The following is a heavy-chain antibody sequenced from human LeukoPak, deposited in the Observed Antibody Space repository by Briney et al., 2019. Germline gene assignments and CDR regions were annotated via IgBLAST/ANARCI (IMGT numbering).Heavy chain of an antibody. J-gene: IGHJ4*02. Sequence: SETLSLTCTVSGGSISSYYWSWIRQPAGKGLEWIGRIYTSGGTNYNPSLKSRVTMSVDTSKNQFSLKLSSVTAADTAVYYCARDRCSSTSCYNDYWGQGTLVTVSS. CDR1: GGSISSYY. CDR3: ARDRCSSTSCYNDY. CDR2: IYTSGGT. D-gene: IGHD2-2*02. V-gene: IGHV4-4*07.